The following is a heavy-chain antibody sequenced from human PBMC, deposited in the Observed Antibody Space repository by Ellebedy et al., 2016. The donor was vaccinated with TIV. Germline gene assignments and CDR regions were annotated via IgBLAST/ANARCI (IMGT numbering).Heavy chain of an antibody. CDR2: ISNTGSRT. CDR1: GFTFNSYA. J-gene: IGHJ4*02. V-gene: IGHV3-23*01. Sequence: GESLKISCAASGFTFNSYAMSWVRQAPGKGLEWVSTISNTGSRTYYADSVKGRFTISRDNSKNTLYLQMNSLRADDTAVYYCAKASYGDYVNYFDYWGQGTLVTVSS. D-gene: IGHD4-17*01. CDR3: AKASYGDYVNYFDY.